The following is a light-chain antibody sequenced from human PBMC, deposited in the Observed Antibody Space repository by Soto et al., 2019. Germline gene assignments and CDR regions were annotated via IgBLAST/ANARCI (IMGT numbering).Light chain of an antibody. V-gene: IGKV1-39*01. CDR2: AAS. Sequence: DIQMTQSPPSLSASIGDTVTITCRASQTITTYLNWFQQKPGKAPKLLIGAASTLQSGVPSRFSGSGSGTDLTLTISSLQPEDSATYFCQQNFSPLLTFGGGTKLEIK. CDR1: QTITTY. J-gene: IGKJ4*01. CDR3: QQNFSPLLT.